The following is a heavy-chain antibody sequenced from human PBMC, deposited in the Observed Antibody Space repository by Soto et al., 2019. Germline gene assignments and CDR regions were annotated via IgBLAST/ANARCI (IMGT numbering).Heavy chain of an antibody. Sequence: GGSLRLSCAASGFTFSSYWMSWVRQAPGKGLEWVANIKQDGSGKYYVDSVKGRFTISRDNAKNSLYLQMNSLRAEDTAVYYCARVRYCGGDCIWFDPWGQGTLVTV. CDR1: GFTFSSYW. CDR2: IKQDGSGK. J-gene: IGHJ5*02. CDR3: ARVRYCGGDCIWFDP. V-gene: IGHV3-7*01. D-gene: IGHD2-21*02.